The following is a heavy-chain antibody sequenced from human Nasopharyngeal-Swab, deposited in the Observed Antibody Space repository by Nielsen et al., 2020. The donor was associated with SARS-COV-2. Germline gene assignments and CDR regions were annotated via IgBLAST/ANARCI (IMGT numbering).Heavy chain of an antibody. D-gene: IGHD3-10*01. V-gene: IGHV4-34*01. CDR3: ALRGGAVANRY. J-gene: IGHJ4*02. Sequence: SETLSLTCAVYGGSSSGYYWSWIRQPPGKGLEWIGEINHSGSATYNASLKSRVTISVDTSKNQFSLKLTSVTAADTAVYYCALRGGAVANRYWGQGTLVSVSS. CDR2: INHSGSA. CDR1: GGSSSGYY.